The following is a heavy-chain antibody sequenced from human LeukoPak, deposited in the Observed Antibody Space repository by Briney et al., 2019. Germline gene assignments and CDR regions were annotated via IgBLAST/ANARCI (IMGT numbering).Heavy chain of an antibody. CDR2: IWYDGSNK. J-gene: IGHJ4*02. Sequence: PGRSLRLSCAASGFTFSSYGMHWVRQAPGKGLEWVAVIWYDGSNKYYADSVKGRFTISRDNSKNTLYLQMNSLRAEDTAVYYCSNGIYSSSYWGRGTLVTVSS. V-gene: IGHV3-33*01. CDR1: GFTFSSYG. CDR3: SNGIYSSSY. D-gene: IGHD6-6*01.